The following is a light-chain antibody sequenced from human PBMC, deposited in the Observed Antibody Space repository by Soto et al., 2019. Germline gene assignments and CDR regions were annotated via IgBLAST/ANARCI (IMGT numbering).Light chain of an antibody. CDR2: GDN. V-gene: IGLV1-40*02. J-gene: IGLJ1*01. CDR3: QSYDISLHNYV. Sequence: QSGVTQPPSLSWAPGQRVSISCTVSTSNIGAPYDVHWYQHLPGTAPKLLIYGDNNRPSGVPDRFSGSKSGTSASLAITRLQAEDEADYYCQSYDISLHNYVFGTGTKVTVL. CDR1: TSNIGAPYD.